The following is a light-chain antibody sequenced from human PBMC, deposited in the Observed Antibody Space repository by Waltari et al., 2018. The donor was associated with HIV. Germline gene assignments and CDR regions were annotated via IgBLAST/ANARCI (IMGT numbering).Light chain of an antibody. V-gene: IGLV3-25*03. CDR1: ALATQH. J-gene: IGLJ3*02. CDR2: KDS. Sequence: SYELTQPPSVSVSPGQTARITCPGDALATQHAYWFQQKPGQAPVLFIYKDSERPSGIPARFSGSRSGTTVMLTISGVQAEDEADYYCQSVDSSRIWVFGGGTKLTVL. CDR3: QSVDSSRIWV.